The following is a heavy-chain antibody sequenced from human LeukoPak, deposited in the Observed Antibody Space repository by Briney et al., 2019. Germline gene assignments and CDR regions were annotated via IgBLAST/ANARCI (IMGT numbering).Heavy chain of an antibody. D-gene: IGHD6-19*01. CDR3: ASASVAGTWDGYFDY. CDR2: IYYSGST. J-gene: IGHJ4*02. CDR1: GGSTSSYY. V-gene: IGHV4-59*01. Sequence: SETLSLTCTVSGGSTSSYYWSWIRPPPGEGLEWIGYIYYSGSTNYNPSLKSRVTISVDTSKNQCSLKLSSVTAADTAVYYCASASVAGTWDGYFDYWGQGTLVTVSS.